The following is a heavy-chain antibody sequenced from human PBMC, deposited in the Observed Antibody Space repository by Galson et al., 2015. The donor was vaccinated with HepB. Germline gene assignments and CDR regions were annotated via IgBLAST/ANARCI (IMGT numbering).Heavy chain of an antibody. J-gene: IGHJ4*02. Sequence: SLRLSCAASGFNFKTYTINWVRQTPGKGLDWVSSITPDGDDIYYADSVKARFTISRDNSKNSVFLHMNSLRGDDTALYFCARDPGRLAARPFDFWGQGTQVTVSS. CDR2: ITPDGDDI. CDR3: ARDPGRLAARPFDF. CDR1: GFNFKTYT. V-gene: IGHV3-21*06. D-gene: IGHD6-6*01.